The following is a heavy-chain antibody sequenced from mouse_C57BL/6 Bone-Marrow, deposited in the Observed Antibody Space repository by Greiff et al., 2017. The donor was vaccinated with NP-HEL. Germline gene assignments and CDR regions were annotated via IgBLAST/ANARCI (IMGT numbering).Heavy chain of an antibody. J-gene: IGHJ3*01. V-gene: IGHV3-6*01. D-gene: IGHD6-5*01. CDR3: ARAYEGFAY. CDR2: ISYDGSN. Sequence: EVQLQQSGPGLVKPSQSLSLTCSVTGYSITSGYYWNWIRQFPGNKLEWMGYISYDGSNNYNPSLKNRISITRDTSKNQFFLKLNSVTTEDTATYYCARAYEGFAYWGQGTLVTVSA. CDR1: GYSITSGYY.